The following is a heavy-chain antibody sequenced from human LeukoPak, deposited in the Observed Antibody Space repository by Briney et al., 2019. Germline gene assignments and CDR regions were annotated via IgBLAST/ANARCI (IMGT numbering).Heavy chain of an antibody. CDR3: ARGVEGEYQLLFAAVDWFDP. D-gene: IGHD2-2*01. Sequence: ASVKVSCKASGYTFTSYDINWVRQAAGQGLEWMGWMNPDSGNTGYAQKFQGRVTMTRNTSISTAYMELSSLRSEDTAVYYCARGVEGEYQLLFAAVDWFDPWGQGTLVTVSS. CDR2: MNPDSGNT. V-gene: IGHV1-8*01. J-gene: IGHJ5*02. CDR1: GYTFTSYD.